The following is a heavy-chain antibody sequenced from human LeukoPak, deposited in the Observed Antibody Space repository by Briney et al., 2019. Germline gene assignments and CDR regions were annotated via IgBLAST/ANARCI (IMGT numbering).Heavy chain of an antibody. CDR1: GYTFTSYG. CDR3: ARRSLSNYYGSGSPDY. D-gene: IGHD3-10*01. J-gene: IGHJ4*02. Sequence: ASVKVSCKASGYTFTSYGINWVRQAPGQGLEWMGWISAYNSNTNYAQKLQGRVTMTTDTSTSTAYMELRSLRSDDTAVYYCARRSLSNYYGSGSPDYWGQGTLVTVSS. V-gene: IGHV1-18*01. CDR2: ISAYNSNT.